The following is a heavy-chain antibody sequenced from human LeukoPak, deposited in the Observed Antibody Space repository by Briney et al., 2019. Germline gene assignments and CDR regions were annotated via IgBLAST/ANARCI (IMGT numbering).Heavy chain of an antibody. D-gene: IGHD3-22*01. Sequence: ASVKVSCKASGYTFTGYYMHWVRQAPGKGLEWMGGFDPEDGETIYAQKFQGRVTMTEDTSTDTAYMELSSPRSEDTAVYYCATVGHYYDSSGFLGFDPWGQGTLVTVSS. J-gene: IGHJ5*02. V-gene: IGHV1-24*01. CDR2: FDPEDGET. CDR1: GYTFTGYY. CDR3: ATVGHYYDSSGFLGFDP.